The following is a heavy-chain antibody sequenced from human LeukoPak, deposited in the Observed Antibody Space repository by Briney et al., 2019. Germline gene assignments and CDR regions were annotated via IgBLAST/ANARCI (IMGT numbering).Heavy chain of an antibody. Sequence: ASVKVSCKASGGTFSNYAISWVRQAPGQGLEWMGRIIPMFGTTNYAQKFQGRVTITTDESTSTAYMEVSTLRIEHTAVYYCASVTVTTWAPDGHMDVWGKGTTVTVSS. CDR2: IIPMFGTT. V-gene: IGHV1-69*05. CDR1: GGTFSNYA. J-gene: IGHJ6*03. CDR3: ASVTVTTWAPDGHMDV. D-gene: IGHD4-11*01.